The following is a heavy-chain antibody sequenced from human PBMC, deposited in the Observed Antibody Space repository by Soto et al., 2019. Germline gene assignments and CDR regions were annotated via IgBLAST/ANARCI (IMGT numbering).Heavy chain of an antibody. V-gene: IGHV3-30*18. J-gene: IGHJ4*02. CDR2: ISYDGSNK. D-gene: IGHD6-19*01. CDR3: AKDRQWLVTGVDY. CDR1: GFTFSSYG. Sequence: QVQLVESGGGVVQPGRSLRLSCAASGFTFSSYGMHWVRQAPGKGLEWVAVISYDGSNKYYADSVKGRFTISRDNSKNTLYLQMNSLIAEDTAVYYCAKDRQWLVTGVDYWGQGTLVTVSS.